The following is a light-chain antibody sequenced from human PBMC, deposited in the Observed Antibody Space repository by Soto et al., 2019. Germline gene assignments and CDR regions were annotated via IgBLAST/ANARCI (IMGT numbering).Light chain of an antibody. V-gene: IGKV3-20*01. Sequence: EIVLTQSSGTLSLSPGERATLSCRASQSVRRNYLAWYRQRPDQAPRLLIYEASSRATGTPDRFSGSGSGTDFTLTISRLEPEDFAVYYCQQYGTTPYTFGQGTKVDLK. CDR1: QSVRRNY. J-gene: IGKJ2*01. CDR3: QQYGTTPYT. CDR2: EAS.